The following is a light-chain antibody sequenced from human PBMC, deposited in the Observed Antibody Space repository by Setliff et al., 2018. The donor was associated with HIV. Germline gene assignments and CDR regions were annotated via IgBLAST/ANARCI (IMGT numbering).Light chain of an antibody. CDR3: VTWDDRLNAGV. CDR2: TNN. V-gene: IGLV1-44*01. Sequence: QSALTQPPSASGTPGQRVTISCSGRFSNIGNNAVSWYQQFPGTAPKLLIYTNNQRPSGVPDRFSGSKSDTSASLAISGLQSEDESDYYCVTWDDRLNAGVFGGGTKGTV. J-gene: IGLJ3*02. CDR1: FSNIGNNA.